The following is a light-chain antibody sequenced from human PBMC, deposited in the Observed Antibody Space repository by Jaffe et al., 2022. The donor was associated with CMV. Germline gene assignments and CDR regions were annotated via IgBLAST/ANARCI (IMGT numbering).Light chain of an antibody. CDR3: QQYYATPPWT. Sequence: DIQMTQSPSSLSAFVGDTVTIACRASQGIGYSLAWYQQKPGKAPKLLLYAASRLESGVPSRFSGSGSGTLHILTISSLQPEDSATYYCQQYYATPPWTFGQGTKVEIK. V-gene: IGKV1-NL1*01. CDR1: QGIGYS. CDR2: AAS. J-gene: IGKJ1*01.